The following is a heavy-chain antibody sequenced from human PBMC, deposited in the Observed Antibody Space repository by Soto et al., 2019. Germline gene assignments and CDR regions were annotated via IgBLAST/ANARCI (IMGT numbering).Heavy chain of an antibody. Sequence: ASVKVSCKASGYTFTSYGISWVRQAPGQGLEWMGWISAYNGNTNYAQKLQGRVTMTTDTSTSTAYMELRSLRSDDTAVYYCARWKSPRNTIFRVVIGGSSEAFDIWGQGTMVTVSS. CDR2: ISAYNGNT. CDR1: GYTFTSYG. CDR3: ARWKSPRNTIFRVVIGGSSEAFDI. V-gene: IGHV1-18*01. J-gene: IGHJ3*02. D-gene: IGHD3-3*01.